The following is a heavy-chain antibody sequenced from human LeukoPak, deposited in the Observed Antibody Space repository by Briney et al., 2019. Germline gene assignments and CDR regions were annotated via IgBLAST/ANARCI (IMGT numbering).Heavy chain of an antibody. V-gene: IGHV4-4*02. CDR1: GGSISSSNW. Sequence: PSGTLSLTCAISGGSISSSNWWSWVRQPPGKGLEWIGEIYHSGSTNYSPSLKSRVTISVDKSQNQFSLKVTSVTAADTAVYYCARVSSGSYYFDSWGQGTLVTVSS. D-gene: IGHD1-26*01. CDR3: ARVSSGSYYFDS. CDR2: IYHSGST. J-gene: IGHJ4*02.